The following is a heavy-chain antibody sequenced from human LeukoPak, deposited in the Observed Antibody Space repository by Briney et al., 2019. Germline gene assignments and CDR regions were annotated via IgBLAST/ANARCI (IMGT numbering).Heavy chain of an antibody. CDR3: ARDLNFWSGYPF. Sequence: GASVKVSCKASGYTFTSYYTHWVRQAPGQGLEWMGIINPSGGSTSYAQKFQGRVTMTRDTSTSTVYMELGSLRSEDTAVYYCARDLNFWSGYPFWGQGTTVTVSS. CDR1: GYTFTSYY. D-gene: IGHD3-3*01. V-gene: IGHV1-46*01. CDR2: INPSGGST. J-gene: IGHJ6*02.